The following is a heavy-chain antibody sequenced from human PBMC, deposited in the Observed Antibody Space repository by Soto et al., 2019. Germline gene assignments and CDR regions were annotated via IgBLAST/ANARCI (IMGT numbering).Heavy chain of an antibody. CDR3: ARPPYGSGSYYRGGVGY. V-gene: IGHV3-74*01. D-gene: IGHD3-10*01. J-gene: IGHJ4*02. Sequence: GGSLRLSCVASGFTFRIYSMHWVRQVPGKGLVWVSRINSDGTLDYADSVKGRFTISRDNAKNTLYLQMNSLRAEDTAVYYCARPPYGSGSYYRGGVGYRGQRTLVTVSS. CDR2: INSDGTL. CDR1: GFTFRIYS.